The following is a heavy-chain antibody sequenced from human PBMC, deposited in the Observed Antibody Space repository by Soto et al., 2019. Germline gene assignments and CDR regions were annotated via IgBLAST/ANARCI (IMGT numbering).Heavy chain of an antibody. D-gene: IGHD6-13*01. Sequence: QVQLVESGGGVVQPGRSLRLSCAASGFTFSSYGMHWARQAPGKGLEWVAVIWYDGSNKYYADSVKGRFTISRDNSKNTLYLQMNSLRAEDTAVYYCARGAAAGYFDYWGQGTLVTVSS. CDR3: ARGAAAGYFDY. J-gene: IGHJ4*02. CDR1: GFTFSSYG. V-gene: IGHV3-33*01. CDR2: IWYDGSNK.